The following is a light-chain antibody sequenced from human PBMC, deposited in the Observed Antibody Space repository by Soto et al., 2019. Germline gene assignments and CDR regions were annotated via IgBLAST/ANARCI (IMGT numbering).Light chain of an antibody. Sequence: QSVLTQSPSASASLGASVKLTCTLSIGHSTYNIAWHQQQPEKGPRFLMKLNNDGSHSKGDGIPDRFSGSSSGAERYLTISSLQSEDEADYYCQTWVTGFRVFGGGTKVTVL. CDR1: IGHSTYN. V-gene: IGLV4-69*01. J-gene: IGLJ3*02. CDR3: QTWVTGFRV. CDR2: LNNDGSH.